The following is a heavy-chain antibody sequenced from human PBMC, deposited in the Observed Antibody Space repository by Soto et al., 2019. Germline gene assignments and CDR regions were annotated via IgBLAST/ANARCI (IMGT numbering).Heavy chain of an antibody. CDR3: ARGGLGVVPGYYYGMDV. D-gene: IGHD3-3*01. J-gene: IGHJ6*02. Sequence: GRQAPGKGLEWVAVISYDGSNKYYADSVKGRFTISRDNSKNTLYLQMNSLRAEDTAVYYCARGGLGVVPGYYYGMDVWGQGTTVTVSS. CDR2: ISYDGSNK. V-gene: IGHV3-30-3*01.